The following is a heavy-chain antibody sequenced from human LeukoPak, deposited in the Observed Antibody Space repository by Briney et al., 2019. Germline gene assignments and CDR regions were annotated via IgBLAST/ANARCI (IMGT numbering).Heavy chain of an antibody. CDR1: GFTFSSYA. V-gene: IGHV3-30*02. D-gene: IGHD3-3*01. J-gene: IGHJ3*02. Sequence: PGGSLRLSCAASGFTFSSYAMSWVRQAPGKGLEWVAFIRYDGSNKYYADSVKGRFTISRDNSKNTLYLQMNSLRAEVTAVYYCAKSYYDFWSGKPDAFDIWGQGTMVTVSS. CDR2: IRYDGSNK. CDR3: AKSYYDFWSGKPDAFDI.